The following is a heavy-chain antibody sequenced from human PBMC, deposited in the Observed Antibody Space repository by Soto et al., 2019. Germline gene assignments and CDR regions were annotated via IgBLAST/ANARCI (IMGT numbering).Heavy chain of an antibody. V-gene: IGHV3-15*01. D-gene: IGHD3-22*01. J-gene: IGHJ4*02. Sequence: LRLSCAASGFTFSNAWMSWVRQAPGKGLEWVGRIKSKTDGGTTDYAAPVKGRFTISRDDSKNTLYLQMNSLKTEDTAVYYCTTEAIDYYDSSGYSRHWGQGTLVTVSS. CDR1: GFTFSNAW. CDR2: IKSKTDGGTT. CDR3: TTEAIDYYDSSGYSRH.